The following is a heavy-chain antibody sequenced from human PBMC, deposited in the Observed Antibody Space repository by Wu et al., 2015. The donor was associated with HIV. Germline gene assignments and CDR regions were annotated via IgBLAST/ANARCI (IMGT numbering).Heavy chain of an antibody. J-gene: IGHJ6*02. CDR3: ARNTDSVATSLYSLGV. Sequence: QVPLVQSGAEVRKPGASVKVSCKVSGYTLSKLSMHWVRQTPGKGLEWMGGFDPKDGEIVCAQKFQGRLTITTDELRTTAYMELSSLKSEDTAVYYCARNTDSVATSLYSLGVWGQGTVVTVSS. CDR2: FDPKDGEI. D-gene: IGHD5-12*01. CDR1: GYTLSKLS. V-gene: IGHV1-24*01.